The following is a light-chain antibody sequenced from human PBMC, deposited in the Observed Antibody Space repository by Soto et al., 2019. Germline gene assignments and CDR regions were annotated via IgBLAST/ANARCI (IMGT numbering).Light chain of an antibody. J-gene: IGKJ2*01. Sequence: DVVMTQSPLSLPVTLGQPASISCRSNQSLAHTDGNTYLSWLHQRPGQSPRRLIHKISEWDSGVPDRFSGSGSGTDFTLRISRVEAEDVGVYYCMQTTHWPYTFGQGTKLEI. V-gene: IGKV2-30*02. CDR3: MQTTHWPYT. CDR2: KIS. CDR1: QSLAHTDGNTY.